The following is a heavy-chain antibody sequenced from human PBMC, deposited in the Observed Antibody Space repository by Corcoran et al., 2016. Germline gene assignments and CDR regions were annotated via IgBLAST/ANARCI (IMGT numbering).Heavy chain of an antibody. D-gene: IGHD6-19*01. CDR3: AADPQCQNNNGFDY. CDR2: IVVGRGNT. J-gene: IGHJ4*02. V-gene: IGHV1-58*01. Sequence: QMQLVQSGPEVKKPGTSVKVSCKASGFTFTSSAVQWVRQARGQRLEWIGWIVVGRGNTNYAQKFQERVTITRDMSTSTAYMELSSLRSEDTAVYYCAADPQCQNNNGFDYWGQGTLVTVSS. CDR1: GFTFTSSA.